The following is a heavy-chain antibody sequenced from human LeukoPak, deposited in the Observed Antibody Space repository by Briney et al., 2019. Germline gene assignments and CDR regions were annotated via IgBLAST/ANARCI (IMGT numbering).Heavy chain of an antibody. Sequence: PSETLSLTCTVSGGSISSYYWSWIRQPPGKGLEWIGYIYYSGSTNYNPSLKSRVTISVDTSKNQFSLKLSSVTAADTAVYYCARIWGSGGYFDYWGQGTLVTVSS. CDR2: IYYSGST. D-gene: IGHD3-16*01. CDR3: ARIWGSGGYFDY. J-gene: IGHJ4*02. CDR1: GGSISSYY. V-gene: IGHV4-59*01.